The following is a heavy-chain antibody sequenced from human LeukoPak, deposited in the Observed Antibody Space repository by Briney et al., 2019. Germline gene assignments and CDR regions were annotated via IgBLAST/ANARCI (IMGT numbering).Heavy chain of an antibody. CDR1: GFTFSSYW. CDR2: IKQDGSEK. V-gene: IGHV3-7*01. CDR3: ARESAVLSPHFDY. Sequence: GGSLRFSCAASGFTFSSYWMSWVRQAPGKGLEWVANIKQDGSEKYYVDSVKGRFTISRDNAKNSLYLQMNSLRAEDTAVYYCARESAVLSPHFDYWGQGTLVTVSS. J-gene: IGHJ4*02. D-gene: IGHD3-16*01.